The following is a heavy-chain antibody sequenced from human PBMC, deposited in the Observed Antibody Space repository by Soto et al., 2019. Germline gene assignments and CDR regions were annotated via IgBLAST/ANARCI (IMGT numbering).Heavy chain of an antibody. V-gene: IGHV1-69*06. CDR2: IIPIFGTA. Sequence: QVQLVQSGAEVKKPGSSVKVSCKASGGTFSSYAISWVRQAPGQGLEWMGGIIPIFGTANYAQKFQGRVTITADKSTSTAYMELSSLRSEDTAVYYCARVPGLGGYNEYYYYYYGMDVWGQGTTVTVSS. J-gene: IGHJ6*02. CDR3: ARVPGLGGYNEYYYYYYGMDV. CDR1: GGTFSSYA. D-gene: IGHD5-12*01.